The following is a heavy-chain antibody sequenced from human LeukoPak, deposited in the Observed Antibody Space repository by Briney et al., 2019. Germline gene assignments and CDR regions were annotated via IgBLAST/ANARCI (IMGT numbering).Heavy chain of an antibody. V-gene: IGHV3-7*01. D-gene: IGHD6-19*01. CDR3: ARGYSSGWSNWFDP. CDR2: INQDGSEK. J-gene: IGHJ5*02. Sequence: GGSLRLSCAASGFTFSNFWMSWVRQAPGKGLEWVANINQDGSEKNYVDSVKGRFTISRDSAKNSLYLQMNSLRADDTALYYCARGYSSGWSNWFDPWGQGTLVTVSS. CDR1: GFTFSNFW.